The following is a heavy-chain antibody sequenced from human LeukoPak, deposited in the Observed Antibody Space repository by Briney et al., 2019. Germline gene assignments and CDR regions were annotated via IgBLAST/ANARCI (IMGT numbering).Heavy chain of an antibody. D-gene: IGHD3-22*01. CDR3: ARVVQLITMIVLALPHNWFDP. J-gene: IGHJ5*02. CDR1: GYSVSSGYN. CDR2: IYHSGST. Sequence: SETLSLTCTVSGYSVSSGYNWGWIRPPPGKRLDLIGSIYHSGSTYYNASLESRFTISVDTSKNQLSLKLSSVTAANTAVYYCARVVQLITMIVLALPHNWFDPWGQGTLVTVSS. V-gene: IGHV4-38-2*02.